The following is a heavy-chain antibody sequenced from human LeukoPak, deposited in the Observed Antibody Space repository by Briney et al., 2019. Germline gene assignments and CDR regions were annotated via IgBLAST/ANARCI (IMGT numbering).Heavy chain of an antibody. D-gene: IGHD2-2*01. Sequence: PGGSLRLSCAASGFTFSDYYISWIRQAPGKGLEWISYISSGGDTISYADSVKGRFTISRDNAKNSLSLQMNSLRAEDTAVYYCARDYGTYCRSASCYQHSPMFDYWGQGTLVTVSS. CDR2: ISSGGDTI. CDR1: GFTFSDYY. J-gene: IGHJ4*02. CDR3: ARDYGTYCRSASCYQHSPMFDY. V-gene: IGHV3-11*04.